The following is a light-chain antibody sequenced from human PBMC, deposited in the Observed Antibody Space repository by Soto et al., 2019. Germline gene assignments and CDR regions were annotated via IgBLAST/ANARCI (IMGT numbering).Light chain of an antibody. CDR1: QSVSSR. CDR3: QQYNNWPPIT. Sequence: ETTRTPSTLYQHPGDRATLSCRACQSVSSRLAWYQQKPGQAPRLLIYGASTRATGIPARFSGSGSGTEFTLTISSLQSEDFAVYYCQQYNNWPPITFGQGTRLEIK. CDR2: GAS. J-gene: IGKJ5*01. V-gene: IGKV3D-15*01.